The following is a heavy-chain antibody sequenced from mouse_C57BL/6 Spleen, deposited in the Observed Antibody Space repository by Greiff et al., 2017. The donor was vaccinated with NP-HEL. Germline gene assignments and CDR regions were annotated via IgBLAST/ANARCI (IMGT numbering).Heavy chain of an antibody. J-gene: IGHJ2*01. CDR2: IDPSDSYT. CDR1: GYTFTSYW. D-gene: IGHD1-1*01. V-gene: IGHV1-50*01. CDR3: ARRTTVVATGYYFDY. Sequence: QVQLQQPGAELVKPGASVKLSCKASGYTFTSYWMQWVKQRPGQGLEWIGEIDPSDSYTNYNQKFKGKATLTVDTSSSTAYMQLSSLTSEDSAVYYCARRTTVVATGYYFDYWGQGTTLTVSS.